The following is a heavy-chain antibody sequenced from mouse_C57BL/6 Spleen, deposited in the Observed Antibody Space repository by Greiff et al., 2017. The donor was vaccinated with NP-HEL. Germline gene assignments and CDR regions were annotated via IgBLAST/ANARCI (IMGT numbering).Heavy chain of an antibody. CDR3: AIPDYGSSPHWYFDV. D-gene: IGHD1-1*01. J-gene: IGHJ1*03. CDR2: IDPSDSYT. V-gene: IGHV1-69*01. CDR1: GYTFTSYW. Sequence: VQLQQSGAELVMPGASVKLSCKASGYTFTSYWMHWVKQRPGQGLEWIGEIDPSDSYTNYNQKFKGKSTLTVDKSSSTAYMQLSSLTSEDSAVYYGAIPDYGSSPHWYFDVWGTGTTVTVSS.